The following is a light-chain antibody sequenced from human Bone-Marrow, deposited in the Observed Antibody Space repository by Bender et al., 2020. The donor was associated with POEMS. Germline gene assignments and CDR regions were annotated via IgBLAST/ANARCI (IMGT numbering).Light chain of an antibody. CDR2: QDY. CDR1: NLGDKY. J-gene: IGLJ2*01. CDR3: QAWDTTTAWI. Sequence: ITCSGDNLGDKYTSWYQQKPGQSPVLVIHQDYKRPSGIPKRFSGSSSGDTATLTISETQATDEADYYCQAWDTTTAWIFGGGTTLTVL. V-gene: IGLV3-1*01.